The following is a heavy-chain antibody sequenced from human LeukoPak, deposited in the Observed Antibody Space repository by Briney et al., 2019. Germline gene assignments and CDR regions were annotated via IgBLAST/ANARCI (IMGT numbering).Heavy chain of an antibody. Sequence: ASLKVSCKASGYTFTSYAMHWVRQAPGQRLEWMGWINAGNGNTKYSQKFQGRVTITRDTSASTAYMELSSLRSEDTAVFFFKQKTAYDILTGYLDYWGQGTLVTVSS. CDR1: GYTFTSYA. J-gene: IGHJ4*02. CDR3: KQKTAYDILTGYLDY. CDR2: INAGNGNT. V-gene: IGHV1-3*01. D-gene: IGHD3-9*01.